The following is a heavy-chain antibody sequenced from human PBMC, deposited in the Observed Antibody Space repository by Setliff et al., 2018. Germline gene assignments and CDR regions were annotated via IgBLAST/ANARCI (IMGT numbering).Heavy chain of an antibody. CDR1: GGSISSFSYY. V-gene: IGHV4-39*01. D-gene: IGHD1-1*01. CDR2: IYYRGDT. Sequence: SETLSLTCTVSGGSISSFSYYWGWIRQPPGKGLEWIGRIYYRGDTYYNASLKGRLTISVDTAQNQFSLRLTSVTAADTTVYYCARTGTYRYFDYWGQGALVTVSS. CDR3: ARTGTYRYFDY. J-gene: IGHJ4*02.